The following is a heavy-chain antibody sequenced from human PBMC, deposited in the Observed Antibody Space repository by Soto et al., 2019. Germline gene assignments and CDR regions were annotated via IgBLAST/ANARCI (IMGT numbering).Heavy chain of an antibody. Sequence: PGWSLRLSCAAAVFAFSDPYMSCIRQAPGKGLEWISYISSSGSTIYYADSVKGRFTISRDNSKKTLYLQMNSLTAEDTAVYYCARSALSGMATLGSFDYWGQGTLVTVSS. CDR3: ARSALSGMATLGSFDY. J-gene: IGHJ4*02. D-gene: IGHD5-12*01. CDR1: VFAFSDPY. V-gene: IGHV3-11*01. CDR2: ISSSGSTI.